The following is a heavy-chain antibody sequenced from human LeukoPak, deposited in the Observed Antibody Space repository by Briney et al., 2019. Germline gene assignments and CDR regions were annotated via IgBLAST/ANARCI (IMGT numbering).Heavy chain of an antibody. D-gene: IGHD3-22*01. V-gene: IGHV1-69*04. J-gene: IGHJ4*02. CDR1: GGTFSSYA. Sequence: SVKVSCKASGGTFSSYAISWVRQAPGQGLEWMGRIIPILGIANYAQKFQGRVTITADKSTSTAYMELSSLRSEDTAVYYCASTYYDSSGYYSLGVITLDYWGQGTLVTVSS. CDR3: ASTYYDSSGYYSLGVITLDY. CDR2: IIPILGIA.